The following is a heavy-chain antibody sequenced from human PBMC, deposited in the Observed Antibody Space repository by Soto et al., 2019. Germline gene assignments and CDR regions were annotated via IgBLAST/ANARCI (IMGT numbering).Heavy chain of an antibody. J-gene: IGHJ4*02. CDR3: AKDDREIQLWFYPVDY. CDR2: ISYDGSNK. CDR1: GFTFSSYG. D-gene: IGHD5-18*01. Sequence: GGSLRLSCAASGFTFSSYGMHWVRRAPGKGLEWVAVISYDGSNKYYADSVKGRFTISRDNSKNTLYLQMNILRAEDTAVFYCAKDDREIQLWFYPVDYWGQGTLVTVSS. V-gene: IGHV3-30*18.